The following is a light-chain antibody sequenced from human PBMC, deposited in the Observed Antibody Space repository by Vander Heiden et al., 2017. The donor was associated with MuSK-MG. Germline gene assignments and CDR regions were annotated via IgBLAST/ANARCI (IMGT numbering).Light chain of an antibody. CDR3: QQDCSTRT. CDR2: GAS. CDR1: QSVSSSY. Sequence: EIVLTQSPGTLSLSTGERATLSCRASQSVSSSYLAWYQQKPGQAPRLLLYGASSRATGIPDRFSGSGSGTDFTLTISSLQPEDFAVYYCQQDCSTRTFGQGTQLEIK. V-gene: IGKV3-20*01. J-gene: IGKJ5*01.